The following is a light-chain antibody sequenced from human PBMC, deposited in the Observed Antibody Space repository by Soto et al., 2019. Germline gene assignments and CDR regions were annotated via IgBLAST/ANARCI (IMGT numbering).Light chain of an antibody. CDR3: LQFDNSPLYT. V-gene: IGKV3-20*01. J-gene: IGKJ2*01. CDR1: QSVSSSS. CDR2: GAS. Sequence: EIVLTQSPGTLSLSPGERATLSCRASQSVSSSSITWYQQKPGQAPRLLIYGASTRATGIPDRFSGSGSGTDFSLTISRLEPEDFAVYYCLQFDNSPLYTFGQGIKVEIK.